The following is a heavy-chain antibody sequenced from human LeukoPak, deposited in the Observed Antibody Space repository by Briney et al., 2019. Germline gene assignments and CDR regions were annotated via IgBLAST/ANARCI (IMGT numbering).Heavy chain of an antibody. CDR3: AKERAYYDSSGYYPDY. Sequence: QPGGSLRLSCAASGFTFSSYGMHWVRQAPGKGLEWVAVISYDGSNKYYADSVKGRFTISRDNSKNTLYLQMNSLRAEDTAVYYCAKERAYYDSSGYYPDYWGQGTLVTVSS. CDR1: GFTFSSYG. V-gene: IGHV3-30*18. CDR2: ISYDGSNK. D-gene: IGHD3-22*01. J-gene: IGHJ4*02.